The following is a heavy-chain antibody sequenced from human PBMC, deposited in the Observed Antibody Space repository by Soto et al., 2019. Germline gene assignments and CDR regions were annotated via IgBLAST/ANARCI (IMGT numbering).Heavy chain of an antibody. CDR3: ARVARDVEMAKKFDY. V-gene: IGHV1-18*01. J-gene: IGHJ4*02. CDR1: GYTFTNYD. CDR2: ISTYNGNT. Sequence: GASVKLSCKASGYTFTNYDITWVRQAPGQGLEWMGWISTYNGNTNYAQNLRDRVTMTTDTSTSTAYMELRSLRSDDTAVYYCARVARDVEMAKKFDYWGQGTLVTVSS. D-gene: IGHD3-10*01.